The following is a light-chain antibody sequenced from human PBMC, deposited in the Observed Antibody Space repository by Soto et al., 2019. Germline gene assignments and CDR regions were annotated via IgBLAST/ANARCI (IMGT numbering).Light chain of an antibody. V-gene: IGKV3-11*01. CDR1: QSVSRY. CDR3: QQRSNWPRT. J-gene: IGKJ2*01. CDR2: DAS. Sequence: EIVLTQSPATLSLSPGERATLSCRASQSVSRYLAWYQQKPGQAPRLLIYDASNRATGIPARFSGSGSGTDFTLTISSLEPEDFAVYYRQQRSNWPRTFGQGTKLEIK.